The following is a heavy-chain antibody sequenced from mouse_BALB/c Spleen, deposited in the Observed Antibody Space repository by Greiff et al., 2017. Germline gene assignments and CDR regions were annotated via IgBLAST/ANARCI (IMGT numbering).Heavy chain of an antibody. CDR2: INSNGGST. J-gene: IGHJ4*01. Sequence: EVHLVESGGGLVKLGGSLKLSCAASGFTFSSYYMSWVRQTPEKRLELVAAINSNGGSTYYPDTVKGRFTISRDNAKNTLYLQMSSLKSEDTALYYCARYYYGSSYVAGMDYWGQGTSVTVSS. CDR1: GFTFSSYY. D-gene: IGHD1-1*01. V-gene: IGHV5-6-2*01. CDR3: ARYYYGSSYVAGMDY.